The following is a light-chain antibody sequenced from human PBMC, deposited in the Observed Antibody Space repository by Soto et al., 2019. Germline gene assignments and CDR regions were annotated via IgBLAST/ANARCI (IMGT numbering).Light chain of an antibody. CDR1: QSVSNN. V-gene: IGKV3-15*01. J-gene: IGKJ4*01. Sequence: EIVMTQSPATLSVSPGERATLSCRASQSVSNNVAWYQQKPGQAPRLLIYHAATRATGIPARFSGSGSGTELTLTISSLQSEDFAVYCCQQYNEWPLTFGGGTKGEIK. CDR2: HAA. CDR3: QQYNEWPLT.